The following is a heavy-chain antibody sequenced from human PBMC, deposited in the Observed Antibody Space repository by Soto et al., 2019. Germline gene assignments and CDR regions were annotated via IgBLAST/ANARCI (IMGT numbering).Heavy chain of an antibody. Sequence: QVQLVQSGAEVRKPGSSVKVSCKAPGGTFSTYIISWVRQAPGQGLEWMGRIIPIPDITNYAQKFQGRVTVTSERSTSTAYLEPTSLKSEDTAVYYCARDRITTRGDAFDLWGQGTMVTVSS. D-gene: IGHD3-3*01. CDR3: ARDRITTRGDAFDL. CDR2: IIPIPDIT. V-gene: IGHV1-69*08. J-gene: IGHJ3*01. CDR1: GGTFSTYI.